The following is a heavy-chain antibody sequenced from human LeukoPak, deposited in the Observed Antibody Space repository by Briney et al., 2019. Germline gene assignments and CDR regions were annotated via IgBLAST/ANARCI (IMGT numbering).Heavy chain of an antibody. Sequence: SETLSLTCTVSGGSIDNTPYYWVWIRQPTGKGLEWIGSIYYSGGTYYNSSLESRVVISVDTSKNQFSLKLSSETAADTAVYYCARGPDTIFGVVIIRRRGWFDPWGQGTLVTVSS. V-gene: IGHV4-39*07. CDR1: GGSIDNTPYY. J-gene: IGHJ5*02. D-gene: IGHD3-3*01. CDR2: IYYSGGT. CDR3: ARGPDTIFGVVIIRRRGWFDP.